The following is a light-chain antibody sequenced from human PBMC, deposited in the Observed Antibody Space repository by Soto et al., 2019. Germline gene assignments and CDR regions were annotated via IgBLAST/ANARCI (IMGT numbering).Light chain of an antibody. CDR2: EVS. CDR3: SSYTTIFTYV. Sequence: QSALTQPASVSGSPGQSITISCTGTSSDVGDYKYVSWYQQHPGKAPKLVISEVSNRPSGISNRFSGSKSGNTASLTISGLQAEDEADYYCSSYTTIFTYVFGTGTKVIVL. CDR1: SSDVGDYKY. J-gene: IGLJ1*01. V-gene: IGLV2-14*01.